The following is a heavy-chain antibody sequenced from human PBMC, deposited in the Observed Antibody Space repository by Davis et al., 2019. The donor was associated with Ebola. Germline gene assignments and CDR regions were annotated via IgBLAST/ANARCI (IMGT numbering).Heavy chain of an antibody. D-gene: IGHD5-24*01. J-gene: IGHJ4*02. CDR1: GYNFTKFA. CDR2: INTITGNP. Sequence: ASVTVSCKASGYNFTKFAMNWVRQAPGQGLEWMGWINTITGNPTYAQGFTGRFAFSLDTSATMAYLQISNLRAEDTATYYCVRDATDGYNWSHWGQGTLVTVSS. V-gene: IGHV7-4-1*04. CDR3: VRDATDGYNWSH.